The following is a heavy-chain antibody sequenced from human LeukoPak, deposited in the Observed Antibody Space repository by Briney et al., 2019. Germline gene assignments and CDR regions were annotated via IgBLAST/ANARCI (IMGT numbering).Heavy chain of an antibody. CDR1: GGSFSGYY. CDR3: AGTSHFTEGYCSSTSCSPFDY. CDR2: INHSGST. D-gene: IGHD2-2*01. V-gene: IGHV4-34*01. J-gene: IGHJ4*02. Sequence: PSETLSLTCAVYGGSFSGYYWSWIRQPPGKGLEWIGEINHSGSTNYNPSLKSRVTISVDTSKNQFSLKLSSVTAADAAVYYCAGTSHFTEGYCSSTSCSPFDYWGQGTLVTVSS.